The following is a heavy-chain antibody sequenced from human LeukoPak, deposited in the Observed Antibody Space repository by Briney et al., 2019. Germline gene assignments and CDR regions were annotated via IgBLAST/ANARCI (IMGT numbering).Heavy chain of an antibody. CDR2: INPSGGST. J-gene: IGHJ4*02. CDR3: ARARLLLWFGESTSGLDY. V-gene: IGHV1-46*01. Sequence: GASVKVSCKASGYTFTSYYMHWVRQAPGQGLEWMGIINPSGGSTSYAQKFQGRVTMTRDTSTSTVYMELSSLRSEDTAVYYCARARLLLWFGESTSGLDYWSQGTLVTVSS. CDR1: GYTFTSYY. D-gene: IGHD3-10*01.